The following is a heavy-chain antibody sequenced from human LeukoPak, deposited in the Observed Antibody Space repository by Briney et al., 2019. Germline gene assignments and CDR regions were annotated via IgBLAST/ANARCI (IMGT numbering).Heavy chain of an antibody. CDR2: ISSSSSYI. D-gene: IGHD6-13*01. V-gene: IGHV3-21*01. CDR1: GFTFSNYA. CDR3: ASSGGGIAAAGTYYFDY. Sequence: GGSLRLSCAASGFTFSNYAMSWVRQAPGKGLEWVSSISSSSSYIYYADSVKGRFTISRDNAKNSLYLQMNSLRAEDTAVYYCASSGGGIAAAGTYYFDYWGQGTLVTVSS. J-gene: IGHJ4*02.